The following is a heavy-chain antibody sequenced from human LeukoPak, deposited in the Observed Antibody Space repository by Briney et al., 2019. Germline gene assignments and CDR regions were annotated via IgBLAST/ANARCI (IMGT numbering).Heavy chain of an antibody. V-gene: IGHV3-30*04. D-gene: IGHD4-17*01. J-gene: IGHJ4*02. CDR1: GFTFSSYA. CDR2: ISYDGSNK. Sequence: GGSLRLSCAASGFTFSSYAMHWVRQAPGKGLEWVAVISYDGSNKYYADSVKGRFTISRDNSKNTLYLQMNSLRAEGTAVYYCARDSDYGDYRGSFDYWGQGTLVTVSS. CDR3: ARDSDYGDYRGSFDY.